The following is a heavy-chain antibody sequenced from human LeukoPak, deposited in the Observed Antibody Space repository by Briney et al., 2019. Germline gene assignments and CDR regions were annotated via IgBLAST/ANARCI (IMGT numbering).Heavy chain of an antibody. Sequence: SETLSLTCTVSGGSVSSVSYYWSWIRQPPGKGLEWIGYIYYSGSTNYNPSLKSRVTISVDTSKNQSSLKLTSVTAVDTAMYYCAASADYYDSSGYYYNDYWGQGTLVTVSS. J-gene: IGHJ4*02. CDR1: GGSVSSVSYY. CDR2: IYYSGST. D-gene: IGHD3-22*01. CDR3: AASADYYDSSGYYYNDY. V-gene: IGHV4-61*01.